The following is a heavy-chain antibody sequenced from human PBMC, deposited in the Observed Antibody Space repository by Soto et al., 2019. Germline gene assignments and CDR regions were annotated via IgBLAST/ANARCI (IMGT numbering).Heavy chain of an antibody. V-gene: IGHV3-30*18. Sequence: PGGSLRLSCASSGFTFSSYGMHWVRQAPGKGLEWVAVIPYDGSNKYYADSVKGRFTISRDNSKNTLYLQMNSLRAEDTAVYYCAKDASGWRVSYFDYWGQGTLVTVSS. CDR3: AKDASGWRVSYFDY. J-gene: IGHJ4*02. CDR1: GFTFSSYG. CDR2: IPYDGSNK. D-gene: IGHD6-19*01.